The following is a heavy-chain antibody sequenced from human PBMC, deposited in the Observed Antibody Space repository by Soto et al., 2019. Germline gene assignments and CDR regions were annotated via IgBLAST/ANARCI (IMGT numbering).Heavy chain of an antibody. Sequence: VQLVESGGGVAPPGGSLRLSCDASGFSFRSYGMHWVRQPPGTGLEWVAVISFDGLHKYYADSAEGRFTMSRDNSKHTLFLHMNNLTRDDTAPYYCAMDLDSPTGWYSIGEDWGQGALVTVSS. V-gene: IGHV3-30*03. CDR2: ISFDGLHK. J-gene: IGHJ4*02. D-gene: IGHD6-19*01. CDR1: GFSFRSYG. CDR3: AMDLDSPTGWYSIGED.